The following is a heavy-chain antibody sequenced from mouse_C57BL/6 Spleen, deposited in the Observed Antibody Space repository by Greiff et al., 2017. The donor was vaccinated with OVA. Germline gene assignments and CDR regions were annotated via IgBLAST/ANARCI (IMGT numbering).Heavy chain of an antibody. CDR2: IYPGSGNT. CDR1: GYTFTDYY. D-gene: IGHD1-1*01. J-gene: IGHJ4*01. V-gene: IGHV1-76*01. Sequence: VQLQESGAELVRPGASVKLSCKASGYTFTDYYINWVKQRPGQGLEWIARIYPGSGNTYYNEKFKGKATLTAEKSSSTAYMQLSSLTSEDSAVYFCARDITYGAMDYWGQGTSVTVSS. CDR3: ARDITYGAMDY.